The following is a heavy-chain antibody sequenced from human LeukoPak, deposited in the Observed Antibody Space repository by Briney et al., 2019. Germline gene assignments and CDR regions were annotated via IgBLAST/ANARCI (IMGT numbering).Heavy chain of an antibody. D-gene: IGHD6-19*01. CDR3: VRSGAVAGSRGYYYFYYYMDV. J-gene: IGHJ6*03. CDR1: GYTFNGYY. Sequence: ASVKVSCKDSGYTFNGYYMHWVRQAPGQGLEGMGWINPNTGATSYAQKFQGRVTMTRDTSINTAYMEVSRLRGDDTAVYYCVRSGAVAGSRGYYYFYYYMDVWAKGTTVTISS. V-gene: IGHV1-2*02. CDR2: INPNTGAT.